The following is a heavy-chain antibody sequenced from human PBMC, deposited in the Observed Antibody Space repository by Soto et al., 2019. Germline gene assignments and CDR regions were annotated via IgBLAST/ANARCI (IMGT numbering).Heavy chain of an antibody. CDR1: GFTFSSYG. CDR3: ANGPAAAAGLHAFDI. V-gene: IGHV3-30*18. D-gene: IGHD6-13*01. Sequence: PGGSLRLSCAASGFTFSSYGMHWVRQAPGKGLEWVAVISYDGSNKYYADSVKGRFTISRDNSKNTLYLQMNSLRAEDTAVYYCANGPAAAAGLHAFDIWGQGTMVTVSS. CDR2: ISYDGSNK. J-gene: IGHJ3*02.